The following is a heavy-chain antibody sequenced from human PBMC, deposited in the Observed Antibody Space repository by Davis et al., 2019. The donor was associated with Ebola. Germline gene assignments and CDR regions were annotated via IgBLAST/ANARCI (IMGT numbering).Heavy chain of an antibody. V-gene: IGHV1-46*01. CDR3: ARDPKTTVTTRHWFDP. D-gene: IGHD4-17*01. CDR1: GYTFTSYY. CDR2: INPSGDST. Sequence: AASVKVSCKASGYTFTSYYMHWVRQAPGQGLEWMGIINPSGDSTSYAQKFQGRVTMTRDTSTSTVYMELSSLRSEDTAVYCCARDPKTTVTTRHWFDPWGQGTLVTVSS. J-gene: IGHJ5*02.